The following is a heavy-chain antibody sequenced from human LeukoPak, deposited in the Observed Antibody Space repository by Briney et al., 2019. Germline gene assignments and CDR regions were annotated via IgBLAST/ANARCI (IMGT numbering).Heavy chain of an antibody. J-gene: IGHJ5*01. D-gene: IGHD6-19*01. CDR2: INANSGTT. V-gene: IGHV3-23*01. Sequence: GGSLRLSCAASGFAFSFYAMSWLRQPPGKGLEWVSTINANSGTTSYAAFVRGRFTISRDNSKNTLYLQVNTLRADDTATYYCAKPVSGGLAVTADWFHPWGQGTLVVVSS. CDR1: GFAFSFYA. CDR3: AKPVSGGLAVTADWFHP.